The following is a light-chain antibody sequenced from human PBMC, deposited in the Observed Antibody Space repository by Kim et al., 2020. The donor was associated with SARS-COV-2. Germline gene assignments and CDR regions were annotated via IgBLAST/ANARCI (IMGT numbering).Light chain of an antibody. V-gene: IGLV2-11*01. CDR3: CSYAGSYTLV. CDR1: SSDVGGYNY. J-gene: IGLJ3*02. Sequence: QSALTQPRSVSGSPGQSVTISCTGSSSDVGGYNYVSWYRQHPGKAPKLMIYGVNKRPSGVPDRFSGSKSGNTASLTISGLQAEDEADYYCCSYAGSYTLVFGGGTQLTVL. CDR2: GVN.